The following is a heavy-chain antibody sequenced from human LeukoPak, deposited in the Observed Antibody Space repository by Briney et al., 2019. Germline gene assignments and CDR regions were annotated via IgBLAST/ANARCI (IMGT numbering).Heavy chain of an antibody. Sequence: SETLSLTCTVSGGSISSSSYYWGWIRQPPGKGLEWIGSIYYSGSTYYNPSLKSRLTISVDTSKNQFSLKLSSVTAADTAVYYCARHPNARKDYWGQGTLVTVSS. J-gene: IGHJ4*02. D-gene: IGHD1-1*01. CDR1: GGSISSSSYY. CDR3: ARHPNARKDY. V-gene: IGHV4-39*01. CDR2: IYYSGST.